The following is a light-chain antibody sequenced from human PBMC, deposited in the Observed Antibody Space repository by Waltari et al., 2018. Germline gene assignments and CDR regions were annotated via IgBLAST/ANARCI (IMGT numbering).Light chain of an antibody. J-gene: IGLJ1*01. CDR2: RDN. CDR1: ELVRKY. Sequence: SDEVTQPPSVSVYPGQILSITCSAQELVRKYVCWYQQKQGQYPVLLIYRDNKRPSGIPGRFSGSSSGNTATLTISGTQAIDEADYYCQAWDSGAARVFGPGTKVTVL. CDR3: QAWDSGAARV. V-gene: IGLV3-1*01.